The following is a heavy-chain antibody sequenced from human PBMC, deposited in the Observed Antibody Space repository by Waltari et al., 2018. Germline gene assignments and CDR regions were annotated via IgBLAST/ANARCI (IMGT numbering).Heavy chain of an antibody. D-gene: IGHD2-15*01. V-gene: IGHV3-7*01. CDR1: GFPFSNYY. Sequence: EVQLVESGGNLVQPGGSLRLSCVASGFPFSNYYMMWVRQAPGKGLEWVANINGDGIAKNYMDSVRGRFTISRDNAKNSVYMQLNSLRDDDTAVYYCVRDGLIHAADYWGQGTLVSVSS. J-gene: IGHJ4*02. CDR3: VRDGLIHAADY. CDR2: INGDGIAK.